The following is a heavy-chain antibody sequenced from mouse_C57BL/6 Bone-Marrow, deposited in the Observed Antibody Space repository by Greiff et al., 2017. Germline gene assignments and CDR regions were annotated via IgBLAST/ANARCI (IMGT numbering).Heavy chain of an antibody. CDR1: GFNIKDDY. Sequence: EVQLQPSGAELVRPGASVKLSCTASGFNIKDDYMHWVKQRPEQGLEWIGWIDPENGDTEYASKFQGKATITADTSSNTAYLQLSSLTSEDTAVYYCTTDSPPLLDWGQGTTLTVSS. V-gene: IGHV14-4*01. CDR2: IDPENGDT. J-gene: IGHJ2*01. CDR3: TTDSPPLLD. D-gene: IGHD2-10*01.